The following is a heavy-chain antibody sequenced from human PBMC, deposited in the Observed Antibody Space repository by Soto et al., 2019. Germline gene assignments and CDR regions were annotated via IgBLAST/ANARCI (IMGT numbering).Heavy chain of an antibody. J-gene: IGHJ4*02. CDR1: GGTFSSYA. CDR3: HIVVVVAATTDYYFDY. D-gene: IGHD2-15*01. Sequence: QVQLVQSGAEVKKPGSSVKVSCKASGGTFSSYAISWVRQAPGQGLEWMGGIIPIFGTANYAQKFQGRVTITADESTSTAYMELSSLRSEDTAVYYCHIVVVVAATTDYYFDYWGQGTLVTVSS. V-gene: IGHV1-69*01. CDR2: IIPIFGTA.